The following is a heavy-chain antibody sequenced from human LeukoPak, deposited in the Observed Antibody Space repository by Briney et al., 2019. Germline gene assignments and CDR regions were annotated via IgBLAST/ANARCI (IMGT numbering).Heavy chain of an antibody. CDR2: IHASGTT. V-gene: IGHV4-4*07. CDR3: ARSTGYYSSLDY. J-gene: IGHJ4*02. CDR1: GDSFGTYY. D-gene: IGHD5-12*01. Sequence: SETLSLTCTVSGDSFGTYYWTWMRLPAGKGLEWIGRIHASGTTNYNPSLMSRATMSVDTSKNQFSLKLRSVAAADTAVYYCARSTGYYSSLDYWGQGTLVTVSS.